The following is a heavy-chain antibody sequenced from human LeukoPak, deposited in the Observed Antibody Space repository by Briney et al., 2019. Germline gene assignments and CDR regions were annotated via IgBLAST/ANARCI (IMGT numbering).Heavy chain of an antibody. CDR2: VSYSGDT. D-gene: IGHD3-3*01. CDR3: ARLSTYYDFWSPLDY. CDR1: GVSVRSHY. J-gene: IGHJ4*02. Sequence: PSETLSLTCTVSGVSVRSHYWSWIRQPPGEGLEWIGYVSYSGDTNYNPSLKSRVTISLDTSKDQFSLRLNSVTAADTAVYFCARLSTYYDFWSPLDYWGQGTLVTVSS. V-gene: IGHV4-59*02.